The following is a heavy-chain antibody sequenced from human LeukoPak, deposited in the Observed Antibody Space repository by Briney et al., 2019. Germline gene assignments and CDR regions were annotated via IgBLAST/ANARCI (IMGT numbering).Heavy chain of an antibody. CDR3: GRDKLDNWNDQGGDY. D-gene: IGHD1-20*01. CDR1: GGTFSSYA. J-gene: IGHJ4*02. CDR2: IIPIFGTT. V-gene: IGHV1-69*13. Sequence: SVKVSCKASGGTFSSYAISWVRQAPGQGLEWMGGIIPIFGTTNYAQKFQGRVTITADESTSTAYMELSSLRSEDTAVYYCGRDKLDNWNDQGGDYWGQGTLVTVSS.